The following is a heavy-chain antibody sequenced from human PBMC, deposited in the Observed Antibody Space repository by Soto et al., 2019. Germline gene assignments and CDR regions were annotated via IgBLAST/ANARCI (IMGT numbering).Heavy chain of an antibody. CDR1: GMTFSQSA. D-gene: IGHD6-13*01. CDR2: IWNDGSFQ. Sequence: GGSLRLSCAASGMTFSQSAMHWVRQAPGKGLEWVAGIWNDGSFQDYVDSVKGRFSISRDNSKNTLYLQMNNLRADDTAIYYCARGIGVAGRFFYYYGLDVWGQGTPVTVSS. J-gene: IGHJ6*02. CDR3: ARGIGVAGRFFYYYGLDV. V-gene: IGHV3-33*04.